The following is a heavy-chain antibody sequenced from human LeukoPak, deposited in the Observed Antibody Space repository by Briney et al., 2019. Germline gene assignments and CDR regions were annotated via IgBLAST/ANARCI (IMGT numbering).Heavy chain of an antibody. J-gene: IGHJ4*02. CDR1: GFTFDDYD. CDR3: ARGDRFRYSYADY. Sequence: GGSLRLSCAASGFTFDDYDMHWVRQAPGKGLEWVSGISWNSGSIGYADSVKGRFTISRDNAKNSLYLQMNSLRAEDMALYYCARGDRFRYSYADYWGQGTLVTVSS. D-gene: IGHD5-18*01. CDR2: ISWNSGSI. V-gene: IGHV3-9*03.